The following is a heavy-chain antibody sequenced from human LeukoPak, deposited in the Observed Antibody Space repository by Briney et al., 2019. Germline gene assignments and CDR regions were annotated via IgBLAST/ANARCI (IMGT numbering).Heavy chain of an antibody. CDR2: IYYSGST. D-gene: IGHD1-20*01. CDR1: GGSICSGDYY. Sequence: SQTLSLTCTVSGGSICSGDYYWSWIRQPPGTGLEWIGYIYYSGSTFYNPSLKSRVTISVDTSKNQFSLKLSSVTAADTAVYYCARDRGRKGITGFDYWGQGTLVTVSS. J-gene: IGHJ4*02. V-gene: IGHV4-30-4*08. CDR3: ARDRGRKGITGFDY.